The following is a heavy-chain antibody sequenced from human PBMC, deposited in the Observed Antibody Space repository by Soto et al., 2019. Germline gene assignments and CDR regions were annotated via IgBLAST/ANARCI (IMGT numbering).Heavy chain of an antibody. Sequence: QVQLLESGPGLVKPSQTLSLTCSVSGDSISNLDYFWAWIRQPPGQALENIGYFYKSATTYYNPSFERRVAISVDTSKSQFSLNVTSVTAADTAVYFCARGRYCLTGRCFPNWFDSWGQGALVTVSS. CDR2: FYKSATT. CDR1: GDSISNLDYF. V-gene: IGHV4-30-4*01. CDR3: ARGRYCLTGRCFPNWFDS. J-gene: IGHJ5*01. D-gene: IGHD7-27*01.